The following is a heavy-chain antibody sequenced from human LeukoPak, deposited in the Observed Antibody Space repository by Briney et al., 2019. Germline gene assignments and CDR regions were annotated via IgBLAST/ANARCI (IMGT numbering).Heavy chain of an antibody. V-gene: IGHV3-30*18. CDR2: ISYDGSNK. J-gene: IGHJ4*02. CDR1: GFTFSNYG. Sequence: GGSLRLSCAASGFTFSNYGMHWVRQAPGKGLEWVAVISYDGSNKYYADSVKGRFTISRDNSKNTLYLQMNSLRAEDTAVYYCAKDRLRGGYGFDLMDYWAKETRVTVPS. D-gene: IGHD5-18*01. CDR3: AKDRLRGGYGFDLMDY.